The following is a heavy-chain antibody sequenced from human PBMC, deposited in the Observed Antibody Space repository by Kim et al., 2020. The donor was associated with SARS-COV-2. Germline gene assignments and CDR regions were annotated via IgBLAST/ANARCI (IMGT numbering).Heavy chain of an antibody. Sequence: SETLSLTCTVSGGSISRSSYYWGWIRQPPGKGLEWIGTIYYSGSTYYNPSLKSRVTISVDTSKNQFSLKMSSVTAADTAVYYCASHYTDCSSSSCQSSDLNYCGQGTLVTVSS. V-gene: IGHV4-39*01. CDR1: GGSISRSSYY. CDR2: IYYSGST. J-gene: IGHJ4*02. CDR3: ASHYTDCSSSSCQSSDLNY. D-gene: IGHD2-2*01.